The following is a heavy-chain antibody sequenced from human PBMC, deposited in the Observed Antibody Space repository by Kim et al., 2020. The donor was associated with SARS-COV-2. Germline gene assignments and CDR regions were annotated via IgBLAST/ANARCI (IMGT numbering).Heavy chain of an antibody. CDR2: ISGSGGST. V-gene: IGHV3-23*01. J-gene: IGHJ4*02. CDR1: GFTFSSYA. CDR3: AKVSRRLVTTLYYFDY. D-gene: IGHD4-17*01. Sequence: GGSLRLSCAASGFTFSSYAMSWVRQAPGKGLEWVSAISGSGGSTYYADSVKGRFTISRDNSKNTLYLQMNSLRAEDTAVYYCAKVSRRLVTTLYYFDYWGQGTLVTVSS.